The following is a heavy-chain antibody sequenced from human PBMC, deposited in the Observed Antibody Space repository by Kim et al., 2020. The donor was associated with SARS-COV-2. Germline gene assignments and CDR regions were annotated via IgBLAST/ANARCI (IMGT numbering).Heavy chain of an antibody. CDR3: ARLSLHYDILTGYYIYGMDV. Sequence: GESLKISCKGSGYSFTSYWISWVRQMPGKGLEWMGRIDPSDSYTNYSPSFQGHVTISADKSISTAYLQWSSLKASDTAMYYCARLSLHYDILTGYYIYGMDVWGQGTTVTVSS. D-gene: IGHD3-9*01. CDR2: IDPSDSYT. CDR1: GYSFTSYW. J-gene: IGHJ6*02. V-gene: IGHV5-10-1*01.